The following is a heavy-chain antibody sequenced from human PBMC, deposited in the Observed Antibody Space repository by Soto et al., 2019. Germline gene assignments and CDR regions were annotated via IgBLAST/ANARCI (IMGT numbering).Heavy chain of an antibody. V-gene: IGHV4-39*01. CDR1: GGSISSSSYY. J-gene: IGHJ3*02. CDR3: VGAPVTQDENLAAAGITGYDAFDI. D-gene: IGHD6-13*01. CDR2: IYYSGSI. Sequence: SETLSLTCTVSGGSISSSSYYWGWIRQPPGKGLEWIGSIYYSGSIYYNPSLKSRVTISVDTSKNQFSLKLSSVTAADTAVYYCVGAPVTQDENLAAAGITGYDAFDIWGQGTMVTVSS.